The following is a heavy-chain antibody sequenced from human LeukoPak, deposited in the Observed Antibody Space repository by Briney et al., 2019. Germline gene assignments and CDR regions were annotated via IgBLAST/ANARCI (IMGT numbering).Heavy chain of an antibody. J-gene: IGHJ5*02. CDR1: GFTFSSYA. CDR3: ARGDWNYPWWFDP. V-gene: IGHV3-53*01. Sequence: PGGSLRLSCAASGFTFSSYAMSWVRQAPGKGLEWVSVIYSGGSTYYADSVKGRFTISRDNSKNTLYLQMNSLRAEDTAVYYCARGDWNYPWWFDPWGQGTLVTVSS. D-gene: IGHD1-7*01. CDR2: IYSGGST.